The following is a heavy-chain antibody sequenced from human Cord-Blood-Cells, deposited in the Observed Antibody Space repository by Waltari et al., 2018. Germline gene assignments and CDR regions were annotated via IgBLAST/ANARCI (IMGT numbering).Heavy chain of an antibody. V-gene: IGHV4-34*01. CDR2: INHSGST. D-gene: IGHD6-6*01. CDR3: ARVPPFYSSSAARRWFDP. CDR1: GGSFSGYY. J-gene: IGHJ5*02. Sequence: QVQLQQWGAGLLKPSETLSLTCAVYGGSFSGYYWSWIRQPPGKGLEWSGEINHSGSTNYNPSLKSRVTISVDTSKNQFSLKLSSVTAADTAVYYCARVPPFYSSSAARRWFDPWGQGTLVTVSS.